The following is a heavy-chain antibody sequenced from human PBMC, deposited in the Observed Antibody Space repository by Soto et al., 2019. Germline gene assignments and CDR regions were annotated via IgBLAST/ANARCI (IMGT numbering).Heavy chain of an antibody. J-gene: IGHJ2*01. CDR3: ARKILASTSRPNYSYFDL. D-gene: IGHD2-2*01. Sequence: EVQLLESGGALVQPGGSLRLSCAGSGFTFINYAMNWVRQAPGKGLEWVSSISGGGDAAFFPDSVRGRFTISRDNSKNTVTLQMNSLGVDDTAVYYCARKILASTSRPNYSYFDLWGRGTLVTVSS. CDR1: GFTFINYA. CDR2: ISGGGDAA. V-gene: IGHV3-23*01.